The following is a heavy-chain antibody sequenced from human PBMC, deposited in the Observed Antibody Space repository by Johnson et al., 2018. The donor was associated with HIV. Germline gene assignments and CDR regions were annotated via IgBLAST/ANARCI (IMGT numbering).Heavy chain of an antibody. V-gene: IGHV3-66*01. D-gene: IGHD2/OR15-2a*01. J-gene: IGHJ3*02. CDR1: GFTVISNY. CDR2: IYSGGST. CDR3: AREEEYRYAFDI. Sequence: VQLVESGGGLVQPGGSLRLSCAASGFTVISNYMSWVRQAPGKGLEWVSVIYSGGSTYYADSVKGRFTISRDNSKNSLYLEMSSLRAEDTALYYCAREEEYRYAFDIWGQGTMVIVSS.